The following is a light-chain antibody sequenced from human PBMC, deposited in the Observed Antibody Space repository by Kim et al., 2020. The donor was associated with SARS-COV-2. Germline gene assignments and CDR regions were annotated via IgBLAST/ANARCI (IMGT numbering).Light chain of an antibody. J-gene: IGLJ3*02. CDR1: SGSIASNY. CDR2: EDN. CDR3: QSYDSSNWV. Sequence: MLTQPHSVSESPGKTVTISCTGSSGSIASNYVQWYQQRPGSAPTTVIYEDNQRPSGVPDRFSGSIDSSSNSASLTISGLKTEDEADYYCQSYDSSNWVFGGGTQLTVL. V-gene: IGLV6-57*02.